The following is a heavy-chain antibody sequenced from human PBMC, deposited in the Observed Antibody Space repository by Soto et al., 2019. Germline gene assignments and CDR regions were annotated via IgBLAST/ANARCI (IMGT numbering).Heavy chain of an antibody. CDR2: ISYDGSNK. Sequence: GGSLRLSCAASGFTFSSYAMHWVRQAPGKGLGWVAVISYDGSNKYYADSVKGRFTISRDNSKNTLYLQMNSLRAEDTAVYYCARDSTYYYDSSGPNHAFDIWGQGTMVTVSS. J-gene: IGHJ3*02. V-gene: IGHV3-30-3*01. CDR3: ARDSTYYYDSSGPNHAFDI. CDR1: GFTFSSYA. D-gene: IGHD3-22*01.